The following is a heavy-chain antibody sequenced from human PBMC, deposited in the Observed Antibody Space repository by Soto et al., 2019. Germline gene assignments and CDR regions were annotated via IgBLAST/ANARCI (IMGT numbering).Heavy chain of an antibody. D-gene: IGHD3-10*01. J-gene: IGHJ4*02. CDR3: SRGGRSWRPHEDY. Sequence: QVQLVQSGAEVKKPGASLKVSCKASGFTFTSYGISWVRQAPGQGLEGMGWVSAYNGNTHYAQKLQGRVTMTTDTSTPTAHTERRSLSSDDTAAYYCSRGGRSWRPHEDYWGQGTLVTVSS. CDR1: GFTFTSYG. CDR2: VSAYNGNT. V-gene: IGHV1-18*01.